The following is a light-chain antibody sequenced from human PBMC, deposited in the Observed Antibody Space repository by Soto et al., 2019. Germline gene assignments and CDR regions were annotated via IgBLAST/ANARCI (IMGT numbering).Light chain of an antibody. V-gene: IGKV3-11*01. Sequence: EIVLTQSPATLSLSPGESATLSCRANQSVSHYLAWYQQKPGQAPRLLIYDTSNRAAGIPARFSGRGSGTDFTLTLSSLEPEDFAVYYCQQRSNWPPYTFGQGTKLEIK. CDR1: QSVSHY. CDR2: DTS. J-gene: IGKJ2*01. CDR3: QQRSNWPPYT.